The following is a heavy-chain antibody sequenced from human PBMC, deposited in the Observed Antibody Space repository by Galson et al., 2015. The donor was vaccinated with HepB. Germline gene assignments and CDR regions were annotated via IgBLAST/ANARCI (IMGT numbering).Heavy chain of an antibody. CDR2: INSDGSST. CDR1: GFTFSSYW. D-gene: IGHD3-10*01. V-gene: IGHV3-74*01. J-gene: IGHJ5*02. CDR3: ARDPLLWFGEFPWFDP. Sequence: SLRLSCAASGFTFSSYWMHWVRQAPGKGLVWVSRINSDGSSTSYADSVKGRFSISRDNAMNTLYLQMNSLRAEDTAVYYCARDPLLWFGEFPWFDPWGQGTLVTVSS.